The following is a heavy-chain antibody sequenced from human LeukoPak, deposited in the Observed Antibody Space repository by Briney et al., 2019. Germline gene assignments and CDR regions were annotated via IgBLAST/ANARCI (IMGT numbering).Heavy chain of an antibody. CDR1: GFTFDDYG. J-gene: IGHJ6*03. CDR3: AREAPAYGSGSYYSYYYYMDV. Sequence: GGSLRLSCAASGFTFDDYGMSWVRQAPGKGLEWVSGINWNGGSTGYADSVKGRFTISRDNAKNSLYLQMNSLRAEDTASYYCAREAPAYGSGSYYSYYYYMDVWGKGTTVTVSS. D-gene: IGHD3-10*01. CDR2: INWNGGST. V-gene: IGHV3-20*04.